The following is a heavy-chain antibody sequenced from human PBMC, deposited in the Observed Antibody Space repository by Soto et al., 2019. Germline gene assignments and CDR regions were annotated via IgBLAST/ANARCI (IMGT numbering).Heavy chain of an antibody. CDR3: ARDVKYSDGSGIYFPPCDYGRDV. Sequence: QAQLMQSGTEVKKPGASVKVSCKASGYTFNTHGISWVRQAPGQGLEWMGWINIYNGKTNYAQNLQGRVTMTTDTSTSTAYMELRSLRTDDTAVYYWARDVKYSDGSGIYFPPCDYGRDVWGQGTTVTVSS. D-gene: IGHD3-10*01. V-gene: IGHV1-18*01. CDR2: INIYNGKT. CDR1: GYTFNTHG. J-gene: IGHJ6*02.